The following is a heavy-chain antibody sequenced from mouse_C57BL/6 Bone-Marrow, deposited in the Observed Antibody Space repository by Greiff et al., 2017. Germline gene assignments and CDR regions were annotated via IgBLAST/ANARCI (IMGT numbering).Heavy chain of an antibody. Sequence: VKLQQPGAELVKPGASVKLSCKASGYTFTSYWMHWVKQRPGQGLEWIGMIHPNSGSTNYNEKFKSKATLTVDKSSSTAYIQLSSLTSEDSAVYYCAKAGYFDYWGQGTTLTVSS. CDR1: GYTFTSYW. CDR3: AKAGYFDY. CDR2: IHPNSGST. V-gene: IGHV1-64*01. J-gene: IGHJ2*01.